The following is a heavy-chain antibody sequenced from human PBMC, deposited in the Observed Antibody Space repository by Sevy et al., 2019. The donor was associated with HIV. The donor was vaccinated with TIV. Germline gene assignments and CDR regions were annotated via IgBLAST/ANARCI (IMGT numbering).Heavy chain of an antibody. D-gene: IGHD1-26*01. V-gene: IGHV3-15*07. CDR1: GFTFTNAW. CDR2: IKSKGGGGTI. CDR3: TWDHEYYYGMSV. J-gene: IGHJ6*02. Sequence: GGSLRLSCAASGFTFTNAWMNWVRQAPGKGLEWVGRIKSKGGGGTIDYTAPVKGRFSISRDDSKNTLYLQMNSLKIEDTASYYCTWDHEYYYGMSVWGQGTTVTVSS.